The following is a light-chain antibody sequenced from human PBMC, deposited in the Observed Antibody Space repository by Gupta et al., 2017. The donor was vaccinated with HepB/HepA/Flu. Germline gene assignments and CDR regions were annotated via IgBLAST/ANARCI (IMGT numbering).Light chain of an antibody. CDR1: QGIGSS. J-gene: IGKJ4*01. V-gene: IGKV1D-16*01. Sequence: DIQVTQSPSSLSASVGDRVTITCRASQGIGSSLAWFQKKSEKAPKSLIYASSSLQSGVPVRFSGGGSGTDFTLTISSLQPEDSATYYCRQYLSYAFTFGGGTKLEIK. CDR2: ASS. CDR3: RQYLSYAFT.